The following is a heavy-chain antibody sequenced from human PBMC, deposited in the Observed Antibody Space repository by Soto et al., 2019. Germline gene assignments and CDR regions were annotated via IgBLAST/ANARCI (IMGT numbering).Heavy chain of an antibody. Sequence: QVQLVESGGGSVKPGGSLRLSCAASGFTFSDYYMSWIRQAPGKGLEWVSNIRSSGSTIYYADSVKGRFTISRDNAKNPLYLQMNSPGAGDTAVYYCAKVGPPLDYWGQGTLVTVSS. CDR3: AKVGPPLDY. J-gene: IGHJ4*02. D-gene: IGHD2-15*01. CDR2: IRSSGSTI. V-gene: IGHV3-11*01. CDR1: GFTFSDYY.